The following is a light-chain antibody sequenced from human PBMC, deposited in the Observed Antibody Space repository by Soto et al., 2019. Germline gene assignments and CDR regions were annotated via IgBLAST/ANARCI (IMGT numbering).Light chain of an antibody. CDR1: SSIIGAGYD. J-gene: IGLJ3*02. Sequence: QSVLTQPPSVSGAPGQRVTISCTGSSSIIGAGYDVHWYQQLPGTAPQLLIYGNSNRPSRLLERFCSSNSGTSGSLAITGLQAEDGADYDYQSYDSSLSGWVFGGGTKLTVL. CDR2: GNS. CDR3: QSYDSSLSGWV. V-gene: IGLV1-40*01.